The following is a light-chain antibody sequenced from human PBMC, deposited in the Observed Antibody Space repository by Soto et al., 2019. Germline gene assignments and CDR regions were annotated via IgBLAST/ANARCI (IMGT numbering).Light chain of an antibody. V-gene: IGKV4-1*01. CDR3: QQYYSTPYT. CDR2: WAS. J-gene: IGKJ2*01. CDR1: QSVLYSSNNKNY. Sequence: DIVMTQSSDSLAVSLGERATINCKSSQSVLYSSNNKNYLAWYQQKPGQPPKLLIYWASTRESGVPDRFSGSGSGTDFTLTISSLQAEDVAVYYCQQYYSTPYTFGLGTKLEIK.